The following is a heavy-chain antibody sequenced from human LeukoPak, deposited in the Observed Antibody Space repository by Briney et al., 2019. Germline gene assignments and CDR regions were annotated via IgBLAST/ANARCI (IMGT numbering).Heavy chain of an antibody. Sequence: GGSLRLSCAASGFTFSSYSMNWVRQAPGKGLEWVSYISSSSSTIYYADSVKGRFTISRDNAKNSLYLQMNSLRAEDTAVYYCARDLKGELLWFGELEGSWFDPWGQGTLVTVSS. CDR2: ISSSSSTI. CDR1: GFTFSSYS. J-gene: IGHJ5*02. V-gene: IGHV3-48*04. CDR3: ARDLKGELLWFGELEGSWFDP. D-gene: IGHD3-10*01.